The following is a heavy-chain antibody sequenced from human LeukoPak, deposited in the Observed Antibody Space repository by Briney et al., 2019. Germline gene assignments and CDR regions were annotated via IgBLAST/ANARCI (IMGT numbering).Heavy chain of an antibody. CDR3: ARVQMATIFYYYYYMDV. J-gene: IGHJ6*03. CDR1: GFSFTSSY. CDR2: VSAYNGWT. V-gene: IGHV1-8*01. Sequence: ASVKVSCKASGFSFTSSYVGWVRQAPGQGLEWLGWVSAYNGWTRYAQNLQDRVTITRNTSISTAYMELSSLRSEDTAVYYCARVQMATIFYYYYYMDVWGKGTTVTVSS. D-gene: IGHD5-24*01.